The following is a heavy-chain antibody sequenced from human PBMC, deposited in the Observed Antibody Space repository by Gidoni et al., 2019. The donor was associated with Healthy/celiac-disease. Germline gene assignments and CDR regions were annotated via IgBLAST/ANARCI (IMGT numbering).Heavy chain of an antibody. J-gene: IGHJ6*02. Sequence: QVQLVQSGAEVKKSGSSVKVACKASGGTFRSYAISWVRQAPGQGLEWMGRIILILGIANYAQKFQGRVTITADKSTSTAYMELSSLRSENTAVYYCAGGNYGDYPYYSYGMDVWGQGTTVTVSS. CDR2: IILILGIA. V-gene: IGHV1-69*04. CDR3: AGGNYGDYPYYSYGMDV. CDR1: GGTFRSYA. D-gene: IGHD4-17*01.